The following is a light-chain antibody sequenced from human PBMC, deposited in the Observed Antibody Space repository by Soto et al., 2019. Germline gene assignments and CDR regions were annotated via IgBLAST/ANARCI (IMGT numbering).Light chain of an antibody. Sequence: EIWLTQSPGTLSLSPGERATLSCRASQSVSNNYLAWYQQKPGQAPRLLIYGASNRATGIPERFSGSGSGTDFTLTISRLEPEDFAVYYCQQYGSSALTFGGGTKVDIK. V-gene: IGKV3-20*01. CDR3: QQYGSSALT. CDR1: QSVSNNY. J-gene: IGKJ4*01. CDR2: GAS.